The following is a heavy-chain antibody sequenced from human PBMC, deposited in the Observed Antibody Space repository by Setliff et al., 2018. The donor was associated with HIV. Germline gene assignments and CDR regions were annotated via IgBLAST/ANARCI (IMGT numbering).Heavy chain of an antibody. Sequence: SETLSVTCTVSGGSISSHYWSWIRQPPGKGMEWIGNIYYSGSTNYNPSLKSRATIAVDTSKNQFSLKLSSVTAADTAVYYCASGYGSGSYPGDWGQGTLVTV. J-gene: IGHJ4*02. CDR2: IYYSGST. CDR3: ASGYGSGSYPGD. CDR1: GGSISSHY. V-gene: IGHV4-59*08. D-gene: IGHD3-10*01.